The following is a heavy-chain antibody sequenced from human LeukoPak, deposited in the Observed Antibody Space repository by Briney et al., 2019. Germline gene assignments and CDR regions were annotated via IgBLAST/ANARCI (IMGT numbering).Heavy chain of an antibody. V-gene: IGHV1-69*13. Sequence: ASVKVSCKASGGTFRSNPVSWVRQAPGQGLEWMGGIIPIFGTANYAQKFQGRVTITADESTSTAYMELSSLRSEDTAVYYCARARPTITMVRGVIITSYYMDVWGKGTTVTISS. CDR2: IIPIFGTA. CDR3: ARARPTITMVRGVIITSYYMDV. J-gene: IGHJ6*03. D-gene: IGHD3-10*01. CDR1: GGTFRSNP.